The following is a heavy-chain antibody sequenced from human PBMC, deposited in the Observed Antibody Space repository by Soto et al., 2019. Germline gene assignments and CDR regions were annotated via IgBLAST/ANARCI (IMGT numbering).Heavy chain of an antibody. D-gene: IGHD2-21*02. V-gene: IGHV4-59*01. Sequence: SETLSLTCTVSGGSISSYYWSWIRQPPGKGLEWIGYIYYSGSTNYNPSLKSRVTISVNTSKNQFSLKLTSVTAADTAVYYFSRFSGDWEYYDFSGRRTLVIVSA. J-gene: IGHJ4*01. CDR1: GGSISSYY. CDR2: IYYSGST. CDR3: SRFSGDWEYYDF.